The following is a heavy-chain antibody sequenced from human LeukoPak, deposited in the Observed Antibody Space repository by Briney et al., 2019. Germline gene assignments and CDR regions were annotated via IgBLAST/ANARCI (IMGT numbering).Heavy chain of an antibody. J-gene: IGHJ4*02. D-gene: IGHD3-3*01. CDR1: GFTFSSYA. CDR3: AREGPDECFDY. CDR2: ISYDGSNK. Sequence: PGGSLRLSCAASGFTFSSYAMHWVRQAPGKGLEWVAVISYDGSNKYYADSVKGRFTISRDNSKNTLYLQMNSLRAGDTAVYYCAREGPDECFDYWGQGTLVTVSS. V-gene: IGHV3-30-3*01.